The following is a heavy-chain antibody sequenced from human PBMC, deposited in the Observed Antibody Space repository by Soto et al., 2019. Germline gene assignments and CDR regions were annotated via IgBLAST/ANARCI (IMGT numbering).Heavy chain of an antibody. Sequence: SVKVSCKASGGTFSSYAISWVRQAPGQGLEWMGGIIPIFGTANYAQKFQGRVTITADESTSTAYMELSNLRSEDTAVYYCARVSKYYYYGMDVWGQGTTVTVSS. CDR3: ARVSKYYYYGMDV. CDR1: GGTFSSYA. J-gene: IGHJ6*02. V-gene: IGHV1-69*13. CDR2: IIPIFGTA.